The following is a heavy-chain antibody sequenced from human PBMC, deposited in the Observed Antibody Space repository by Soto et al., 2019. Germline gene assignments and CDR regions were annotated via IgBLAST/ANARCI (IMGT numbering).Heavy chain of an antibody. CDR3: AGRYCTNGVCYTNSYYYIDV. CDR1: GFTFSTYA. Sequence: EVQLLESGGGLVQPGGSLRLSCAASGFTFSTYAMSWVRQAPGKGLEWVSTITTSGVNTYYADSVQGRFTISRDNSKNTLYLQMNSMRAEDTAVYYCAGRYCTNGVCYTNSYYYIDVWGQGTTVTVSS. J-gene: IGHJ6*03. CDR2: ITTSGVNT. D-gene: IGHD2-8*01. V-gene: IGHV3-23*01.